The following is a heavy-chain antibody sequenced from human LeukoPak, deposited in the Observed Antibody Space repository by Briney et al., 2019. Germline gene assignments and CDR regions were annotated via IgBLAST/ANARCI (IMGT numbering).Heavy chain of an antibody. CDR2: IYYNGDT. J-gene: IGHJ6*03. CDR3: ARERLSYYYMDA. Sequence: SETLSLTCTVSGGSIGSSTYYWVWIRQPPGKGLEWIGSIYYNGDTYYSPSLQSRVSVSVATSKNQFSLKLSSVTAADTAVYYCARERLSYYYMDAWGKGTTVTVSS. D-gene: IGHD1-1*01. CDR1: GGSIGSSTYY. V-gene: IGHV4-39*07.